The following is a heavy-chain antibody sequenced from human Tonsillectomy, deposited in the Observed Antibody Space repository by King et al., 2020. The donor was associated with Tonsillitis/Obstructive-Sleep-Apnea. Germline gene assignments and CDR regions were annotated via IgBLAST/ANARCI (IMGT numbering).Heavy chain of an antibody. CDR2: MSYDGTNK. J-gene: IGHJ5*02. V-gene: IGHV3-30*16. CDR1: GFTFSSFA. Sequence: QVQLVESGGGVVQPGRSLRLSCAASGFTFSSFAMIWVRQAPGKGLDWVAIMSYDGTNKYYGDSVKGRFPIPRDNSKNTLNLQMNNLRPEDTALYYCARVDYDNGAHWFDPWGQGTPVTVST. D-gene: IGHD3-9*01. CDR3: ARVDYDNGAHWFDP.